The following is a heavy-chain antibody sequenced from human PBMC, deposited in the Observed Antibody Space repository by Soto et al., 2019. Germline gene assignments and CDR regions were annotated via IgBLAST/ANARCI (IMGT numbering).Heavy chain of an antibody. CDR2: MNPNSGNT. CDR1: GYTFTSYD. Sequence: ASVKVSCKASGYTFTSYDINWVRQATGQGLEWMGWMNPNSGNTGYAQKFQGRVTMTRNTSISTAYMELSSLRSEDTAVYYCAREGSSLGYYYYYMDVWGKGTTVTVSS. V-gene: IGHV1-8*01. D-gene: IGHD6-6*01. J-gene: IGHJ6*03. CDR3: AREGSSLGYYYYYMDV.